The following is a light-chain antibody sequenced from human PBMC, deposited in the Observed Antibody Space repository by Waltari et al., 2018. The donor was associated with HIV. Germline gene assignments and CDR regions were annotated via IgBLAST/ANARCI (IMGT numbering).Light chain of an antibody. CDR2: EVT. J-gene: IGLJ2*01. CDR3: TSYISGTSPV. CDR1: DLNDNEY. V-gene: IGLV2-14*01. Sequence: QSALTQPASVSGSPGQSITISCDLNDNEYVSWYQRHPGKAPKVLIYEVTNPPSGLSNRFSGSKSGNTATLTISGLQPEDEAYYFCTSYISGTSPVFGRGTRVTVL.